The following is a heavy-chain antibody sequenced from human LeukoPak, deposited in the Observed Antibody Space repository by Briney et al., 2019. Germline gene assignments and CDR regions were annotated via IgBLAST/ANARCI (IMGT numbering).Heavy chain of an antibody. V-gene: IGHV1-18*03. Sequence: ASVKVSCKASGDAFISNSFVWVRQAPGQGLEWVAWINPYNGNTDSAHRFQDRVTMTTDTSTSTAYMELRTLRSDDMAMYFCASTRILSGGSFDAWGQGTMVIVSS. CDR1: GDAFISNS. D-gene: IGHD3-10*01. CDR3: ASTRILSGGSFDA. CDR2: INPYNGNT. J-gene: IGHJ3*01.